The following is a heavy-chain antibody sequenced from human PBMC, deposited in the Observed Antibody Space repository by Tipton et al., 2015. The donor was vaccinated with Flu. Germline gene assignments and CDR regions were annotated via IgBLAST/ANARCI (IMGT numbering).Heavy chain of an antibody. V-gene: IGHV3-23*01. Sequence: GSLRLSCAVSGFNFDTYAMNWVRQAPGKGLEWVSAISGGGAIRYFADSVKGRFTISRDNSKNMLYLQMNSLRPEDTAIYYCAKVIPELVAGLDYWGQGTLVSVPS. CDR3: AKVIPELVAGLDY. J-gene: IGHJ4*02. CDR2: ISGGGAIR. CDR1: GFNFDTYA. D-gene: IGHD6-19*01.